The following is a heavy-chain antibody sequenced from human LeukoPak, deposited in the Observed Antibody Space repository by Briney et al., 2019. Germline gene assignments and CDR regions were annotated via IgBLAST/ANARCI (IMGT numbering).Heavy chain of an antibody. Sequence: ASVKISCKASGYTFTGYYMHWVRQAPGQGLEWMGWINPNSGGTNYAQKFQGWVTMTRDTSISTAYMELSRLRSDDTAVYYCARVGGYDSSGYYLYYFDYWGQGTLVTVSS. CDR1: GYTFTGYY. CDR2: INPNSGGT. D-gene: IGHD3-22*01. CDR3: ARVGGYDSSGYYLYYFDY. V-gene: IGHV1-2*04. J-gene: IGHJ4*02.